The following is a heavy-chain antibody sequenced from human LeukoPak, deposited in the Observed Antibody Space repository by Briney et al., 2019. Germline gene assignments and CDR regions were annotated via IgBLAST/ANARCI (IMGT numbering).Heavy chain of an antibody. CDR1: GGSISNYY. Sequence: PSETLSLTCTVSGGSISNYYWTWIRQPPGKGLEWIGYIYYTGSTNYNPSLKSRVTISVDTSKNQFSLKLSSVTAADTAVYYCARASKGPAARAFDYWGQGALVTVSS. CDR2: IYYTGST. CDR3: ARASKGPAARAFDY. D-gene: IGHD2-2*01. V-gene: IGHV4-59*12. J-gene: IGHJ4*02.